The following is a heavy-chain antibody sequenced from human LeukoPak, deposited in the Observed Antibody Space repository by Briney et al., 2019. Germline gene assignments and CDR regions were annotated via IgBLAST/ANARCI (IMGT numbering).Heavy chain of an antibody. CDR1: GFTFSSYA. D-gene: IGHD3-22*01. CDR2: ISTNGHIT. Sequence: GGSLRLSCSASGFTFSSYAMHWVRQAPGKGLEYVSGISTNGHITYYADSVKGRFTISRDNSKNTLFLQMSSLRPEDTAVYYCVKDIVVVITFQFDYWGQGTLVTVSS. J-gene: IGHJ4*02. CDR3: VKDIVVVITFQFDY. V-gene: IGHV3-64D*09.